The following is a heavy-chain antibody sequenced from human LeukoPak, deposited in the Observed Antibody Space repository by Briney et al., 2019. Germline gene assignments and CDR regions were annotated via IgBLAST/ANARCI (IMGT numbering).Heavy chain of an antibody. CDR2: LYSGGPT. D-gene: IGHD6-19*01. CDR1: GLTVRSNY. CDR3: ARGGENSGFDY. J-gene: IGHJ4*02. V-gene: IGHV3-53*01. Sequence: GGSLRLSCAASGLTVRSNYMSWVRQAPGKGLEWVSVLYSGGPTFYADSVKGRFTISRDNSKNTLYLQMNSLRAEDTALYYCARGGENSGFDYWGQGTLVIVSS.